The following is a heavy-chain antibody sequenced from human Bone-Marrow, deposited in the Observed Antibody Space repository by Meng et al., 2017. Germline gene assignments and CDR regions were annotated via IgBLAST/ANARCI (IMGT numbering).Heavy chain of an antibody. CDR1: GWSFIGYY. CDR2: INHSGST. CDR3: ARTHRKAAAIHY. V-gene: IGHV4-34*01. Sequence: QSEQWGAGLFKPSRTLARTCTAYGWSFIGYYWSWIRQPPGKGLEWIGEINHSGSTNYNPSLKSRVTISVDTSKNQFSLKLSSVTAADTAVYYCARTHRKAAAIHYWGQGTLVTVSS. D-gene: IGHD6-13*01. J-gene: IGHJ4*02.